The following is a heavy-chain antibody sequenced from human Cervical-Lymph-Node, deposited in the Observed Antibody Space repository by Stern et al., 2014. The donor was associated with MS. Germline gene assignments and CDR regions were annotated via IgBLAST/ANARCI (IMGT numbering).Heavy chain of an antibody. D-gene: IGHD6-19*01. J-gene: IGHJ4*02. CDR2: IYTSGSA. V-gene: IGHV4-61*02. CDR1: GASISSGSYY. CDR3: ARFATPTGYGSGWYPGFDF. Sequence: QLQLQESGPGLVKPSQTLSLTCTVSGASISSGSYYWSWIRQPAGKGLEWIGRIYTSGSANYNPSLKSRVTISVDTSKNQFSLELNSVTAADSAVYFCARFATPTGYGSGWYPGFDFWGQGTLVTVSS.